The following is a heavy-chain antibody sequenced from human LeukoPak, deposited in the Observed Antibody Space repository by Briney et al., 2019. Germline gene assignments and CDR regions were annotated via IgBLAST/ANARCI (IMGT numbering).Heavy chain of an antibody. CDR2: IRSKAYGGTT. CDR3: TSDSSSWRHFDY. CDR1: GFTFGDYA. Sequence: PGGSLRLSCTASGFTFGDYAMSWFRQAPGKGLEWVGFIRSKAYGGTTEYAASVEGRFTISRDDSKSIAYLQMNSLKTEDTAVYYCTSDSSSWRHFDYWGRGTLVTVSS. J-gene: IGHJ4*02. D-gene: IGHD6-13*01. V-gene: IGHV3-49*03.